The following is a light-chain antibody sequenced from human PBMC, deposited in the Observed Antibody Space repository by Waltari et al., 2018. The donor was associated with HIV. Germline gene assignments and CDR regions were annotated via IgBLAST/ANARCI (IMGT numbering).Light chain of an antibody. V-gene: IGLV2-8*01. CDR1: TSDIGGYNY. CDR3: NSYAGSSKSYV. CDR2: VVT. J-gene: IGLJ1*01. Sequence: QSALTQPPSASGSPGQSVTISCTGTTSDIGGYNYVYWYQQHPGDAPRPIIDVVTKRPSAVPDRVSGFKSGNTASLTVSGLQADDEAEYYCNSYAGSSKSYVFGTGTKVTVL.